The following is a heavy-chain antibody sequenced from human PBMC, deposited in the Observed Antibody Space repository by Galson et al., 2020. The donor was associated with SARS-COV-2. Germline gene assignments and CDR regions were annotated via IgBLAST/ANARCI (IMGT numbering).Heavy chain of an antibody. Sequence: TGGSLRLSCAASGFTFSSYAMSWVRQAPGKGLEWVSAISGSGGSTYYADSVKGRFTISRDNSKNTLYLQMNSLRAEDTAVYYCAKAGYYGSGSFMAGGFDPWGQGTLVTVSS. D-gene: IGHD3-10*01. V-gene: IGHV3-23*01. CDR1: GFTFSSYA. CDR2: ISGSGGST. CDR3: AKAGYYGSGSFMAGGFDP. J-gene: IGHJ5*02.